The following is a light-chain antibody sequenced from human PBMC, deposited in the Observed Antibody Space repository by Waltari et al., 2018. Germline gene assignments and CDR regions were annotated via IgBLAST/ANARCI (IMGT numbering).Light chain of an antibody. J-gene: IGLJ2*01. V-gene: IGLV1-47*01. CDR1: SADIGSNY. Sequence: SVLTQPPSASGTPGQRVTISCSGSSADIGSNYVYWYQQLPGTAPNLLIYRNNQRPSGVPARFSGSKSGTSASLAISGLRSEDEADYYCAAWDDSLSGGVFGGGTKLTVL. CDR3: AAWDDSLSGGV. CDR2: RNN.